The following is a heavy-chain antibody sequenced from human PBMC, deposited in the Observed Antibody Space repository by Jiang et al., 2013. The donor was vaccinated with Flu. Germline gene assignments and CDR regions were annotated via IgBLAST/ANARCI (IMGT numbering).Heavy chain of an antibody. CDR2: THWDDDH. CDR3: ASYYYDSRLY. J-gene: IGHJ4*02. D-gene: IGHD3-22*01. Sequence: SLTTDAEAVGWIRQPPGKALEWLAVTHWDDDHHYSPSLRNRLTITKDTSKNQVVLTVTNMDPVDTATYYCASYYYDSRLYWGQGTLVTVSS. CDR1: SLTTDAEA. V-gene: IGHV2-5*02.